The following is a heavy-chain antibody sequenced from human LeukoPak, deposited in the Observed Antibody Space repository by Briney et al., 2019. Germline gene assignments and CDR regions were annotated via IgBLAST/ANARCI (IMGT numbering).Heavy chain of an antibody. V-gene: IGHV4-34*01. CDR2: INHSGST. Sequence: PSETLSLTCAVYGGSFSGYYWSWIRQPPGKGLEWIGEINHSGSTNYNPSLKSRVTISVDTSKNQFSLKLSSVTAADTAVYYCALRNWVFDYWGQGTLVTVSS. J-gene: IGHJ4*02. CDR1: GGSFSGYY. D-gene: IGHD1-1*01. CDR3: ALRNWVFDY.